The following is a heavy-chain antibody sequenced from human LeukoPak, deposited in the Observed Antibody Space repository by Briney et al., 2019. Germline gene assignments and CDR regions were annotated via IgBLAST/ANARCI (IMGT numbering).Heavy chain of an antibody. D-gene: IGHD4-17*01. Sequence: SETLSLACTVSGGSISSFYWSWIRQRPGKGLEWIGYIYYTGSTNYNPSLKGRLTISVDASKNQFSLKLSSVTATDTAVYYCASLSTVTQGYFASWGQGTLVTVSS. V-gene: IGHV4-59*08. CDR3: ASLSTVTQGYFAS. CDR2: IYYTGST. J-gene: IGHJ4*02. CDR1: GGSISSFY.